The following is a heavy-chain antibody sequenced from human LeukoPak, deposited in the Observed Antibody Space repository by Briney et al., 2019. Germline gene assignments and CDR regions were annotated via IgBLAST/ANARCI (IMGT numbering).Heavy chain of an antibody. CDR1: GGSISSSPYY. CDR3: TRGSYDVLTGYSTLGEY. Sequence: SETLSLTCTVSGGSISSSPYYWGWIRQPPGKGLEWIGNIYYSGSTYYNPSLKSRLTISVDTSQRQFSLRLSSVTAADTALYYCTRGSYDVLTGYSTLGEYWGQGTPVTVSS. J-gene: IGHJ1*01. CDR2: IYYSGST. V-gene: IGHV4-39*01. D-gene: IGHD3-9*01.